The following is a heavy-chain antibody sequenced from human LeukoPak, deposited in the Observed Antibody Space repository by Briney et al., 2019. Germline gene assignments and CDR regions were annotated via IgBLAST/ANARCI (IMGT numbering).Heavy chain of an antibody. J-gene: IGHJ3*02. CDR1: GFTVSSNY. CDR2: IYSGGST. CDR3: ARARRLGAHDRQVNAFDI. Sequence: WGSLRLSCAASGFTVSSNYMSWGRQDPGKGLEWVSVIYSGGSTSYADSVQGRFTISTDNSNNTRYLQMNSLRAGDTAVYYCARARRLGAHDRQVNAFDIWGQGTMVTVSS. V-gene: IGHV3-53*01. D-gene: IGHD3-16*01.